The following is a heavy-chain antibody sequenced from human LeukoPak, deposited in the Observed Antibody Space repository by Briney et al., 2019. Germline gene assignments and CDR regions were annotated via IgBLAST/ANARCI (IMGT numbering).Heavy chain of an antibody. Sequence: GGSLRLSCAASGFTSSDHYMDWVRQAPGRGLEWVARTRNKANSHTTEYAASVKGRFTISRDDSKNSLYLQMNSLKTEDTAVYYCVGGGSSGLIAYWGQGTLVTVSS. J-gene: IGHJ4*02. CDR3: VGGGSSGLIAY. D-gene: IGHD6-19*01. V-gene: IGHV3-72*01. CDR1: GFTSSDHY. CDR2: TRNKANSHTT.